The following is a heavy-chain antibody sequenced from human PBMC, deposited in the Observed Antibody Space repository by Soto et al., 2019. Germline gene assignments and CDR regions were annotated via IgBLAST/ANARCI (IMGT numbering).Heavy chain of an antibody. CDR2: ISGSGGRT. CDR3: STAAAHTRGRTDY. J-gene: IGHJ4*02. V-gene: IGHV3-23*01. D-gene: IGHD6-13*01. CDR1: GFTFSGYA. Sequence: LRLSCSASGFTFSGYAMSGVRQAPGKGMEWVSAISGSGGRTYYADPVKGRFTISSENSKNTLYLQMTSLRAEDTAVYYCSTAAAHTRGRTDYWGQGPLVPAPQ.